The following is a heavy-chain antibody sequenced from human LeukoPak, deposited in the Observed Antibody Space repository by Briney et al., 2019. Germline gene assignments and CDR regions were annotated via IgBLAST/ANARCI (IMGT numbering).Heavy chain of an antibody. D-gene: IGHD6-13*01. CDR1: GFIFSNYG. CDR2: IWYDGSYK. J-gene: IGHJ4*02. CDR3: AKVVQYTASTGTGLDY. Sequence: PGRSLRLSCAASGFIFSNYGMHWVRPAPGKGLDWVAVIWYDGSYKYYADSVKGRFTISRDNSKNTLYLQMNSLRAEDTAIYYCAKVVQYTASTGTGLDYWGQGTLVTVSS. V-gene: IGHV3-33*06.